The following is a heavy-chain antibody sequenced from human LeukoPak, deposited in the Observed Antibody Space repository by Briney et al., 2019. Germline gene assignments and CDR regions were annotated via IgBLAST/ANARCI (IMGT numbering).Heavy chain of an antibody. CDR1: GYSFTSHY. Sequence: ASVKVSCKASGYSFTSHYMHWVRQAPGQGLEWMGLINPRGTATRYAESFQGRVTMTRDTSTSTVYMELSSLRSEDTAVYYCARDLFYPPPAVAGTIYYYYYMDVWGKGTTVTISS. CDR3: ARDLFYPPPAVAGTIYYYYYMDV. V-gene: IGHV1-46*01. J-gene: IGHJ6*03. CDR2: INPRGTAT. D-gene: IGHD6-19*01.